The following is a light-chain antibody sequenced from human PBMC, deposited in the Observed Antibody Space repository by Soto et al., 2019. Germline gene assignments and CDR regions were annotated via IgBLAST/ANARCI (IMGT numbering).Light chain of an antibody. CDR3: AAWDDSLSRVV. Sequence: QSVLTQPPSASGTPGQRVTISCSGSISNIGSNFIYWYQQLPGTAPKLLIYRNNERPSGVPDRFSGSKSGTSASLAISGLRSEDEADYHCAAWDDSLSRVVFGGGTTVTV. CDR2: RNN. CDR1: ISNIGSNF. J-gene: IGLJ2*01. V-gene: IGLV1-47*01.